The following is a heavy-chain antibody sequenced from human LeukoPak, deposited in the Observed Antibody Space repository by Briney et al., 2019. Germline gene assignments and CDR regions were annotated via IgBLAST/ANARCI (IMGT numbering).Heavy chain of an antibody. CDR2: ISGSGGST. J-gene: IGHJ4*02. Sequence: GGSLRLSCAASGFTFSSYAMSWVRQAPGKGLEWVSAISGSGGSTYYADSVKGRFTISRDNSKNTLYLQMNSLRAEDTAVYYCARVLLDYYYDSSGYYYYFDYWGQGTLVAVSS. CDR1: GFTFSSYA. D-gene: IGHD3-22*01. CDR3: ARVLLDYYYDSSGYYYYFDY. V-gene: IGHV3-23*01.